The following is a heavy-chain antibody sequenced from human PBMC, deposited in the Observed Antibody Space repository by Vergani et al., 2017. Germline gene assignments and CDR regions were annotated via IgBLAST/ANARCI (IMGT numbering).Heavy chain of an antibody. CDR1: GDSLTSDFFY. CDR2: VHSSGST. Sequence: QVQLQESGPGPVKPSQTLSLTCSVSGDSLTSDFFYWTWIRQPAGTRLEWIGRVHSSGSTHYNPYLEGRVSVSMDTAKNEFSLDLQSVTAADTAVYFCARGCASNRCPTRGTFEIWGRGTLVTVSS. D-gene: IGHD2/OR15-2a*01. V-gene: IGHV4-61*02. J-gene: IGHJ3*02. CDR3: ARGCASNRCPTRGTFEI.